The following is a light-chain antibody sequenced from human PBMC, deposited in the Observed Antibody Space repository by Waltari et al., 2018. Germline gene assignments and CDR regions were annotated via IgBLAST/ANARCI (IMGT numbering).Light chain of an antibody. CDR2: EVT. V-gene: IGLV2-14*01. J-gene: IGLJ2*01. Sequence: QSALAQPASVSGSPGPSITISCPGPNSDVRGSNYVSWFQHHPGKIPKLIIYEVTNRPSGVSNRFSGSKSGNTASLTISGLQAEDEGDYYCVSYTSSTFVIFGGGTKVTVL. CDR3: VSYTSSTFVI. CDR1: NSDVRGSNY.